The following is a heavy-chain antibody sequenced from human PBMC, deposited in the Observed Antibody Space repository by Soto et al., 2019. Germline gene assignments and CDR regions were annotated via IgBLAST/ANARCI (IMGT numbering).Heavy chain of an antibody. V-gene: IGHV4-59*01. J-gene: IGHJ4*02. CDR3: AAQGAYDFWSGYKVDY. Sequence: KTSETLSLTCTVSGGSISSYYWSWIRQPPGKGLEWIGYIYYSGSTNYNPSLKSRVTMSVDTSKNQFSLKLSSVTAADTAVYYCAAQGAYDFWSGYKVDYWGQGTLVTVSS. CDR1: GGSISSYY. CDR2: IYYSGST. D-gene: IGHD3-3*01.